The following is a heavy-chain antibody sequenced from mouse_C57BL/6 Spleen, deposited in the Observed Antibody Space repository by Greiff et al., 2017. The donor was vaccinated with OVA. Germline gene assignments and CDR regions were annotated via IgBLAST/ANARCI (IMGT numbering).Heavy chain of an antibody. V-gene: IGHV1-26*01. CDR2: INPNNGGT. CDR1: GYTFTDYY. D-gene: IGHD1-1*01. J-gene: IGHJ1*03. Sequence: VQLQQSGPELVKPGASVKISCKASGYTFTDYYMNWVKQSHGKSLEWIGDINPNNGGTSYNQKFKGKATLTVDKSSSTAYMELRSLTSEDSAVYYCARGAYYGSRVWCFDVWGTGTTVTVSA. CDR3: ARGAYYGSRVWCFDV.